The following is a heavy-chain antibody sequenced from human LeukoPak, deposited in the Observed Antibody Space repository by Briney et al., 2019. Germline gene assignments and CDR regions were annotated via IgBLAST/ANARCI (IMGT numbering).Heavy chain of an antibody. Sequence: GGPLRLSCAASGFTFDDYAMHWVRHAPGKGLEWVSGISWNSGSIGYADSVKGRFTISRDNAKNSLYLQMNSLRAEDTALYYCAKGGDYDILTGYPFDYWGQGTLVTVSS. V-gene: IGHV3-9*01. CDR3: AKGGDYDILTGYPFDY. D-gene: IGHD3-9*01. CDR1: GFTFDDYA. CDR2: ISWNSGSI. J-gene: IGHJ4*02.